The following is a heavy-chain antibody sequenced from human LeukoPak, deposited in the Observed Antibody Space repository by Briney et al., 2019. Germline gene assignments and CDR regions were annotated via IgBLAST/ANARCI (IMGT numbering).Heavy chain of an antibody. D-gene: IGHD1-14*01. Sequence: PSETLSLTCAVSGGSINSYYWSWIRQPPGKGLEWIGYIYNSGSTKYNPTLKSRITISVDTSKNHFSLKLSSVTAADTAVYYCARTPGRGGFDYWGQGTLVTVSS. CDR1: GGSINSYY. CDR2: IYNSGST. CDR3: ARTPGRGGFDY. J-gene: IGHJ4*02. V-gene: IGHV4-59*01.